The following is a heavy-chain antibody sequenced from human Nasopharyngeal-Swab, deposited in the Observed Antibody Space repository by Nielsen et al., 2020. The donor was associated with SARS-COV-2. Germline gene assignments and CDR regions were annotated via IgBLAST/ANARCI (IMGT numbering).Heavy chain of an antibody. CDR2: VSYSGTA. Sequence: GSLRLSCTVSGASISSSINYWGWIRQSTQKGLDWFGTVSYSGTANYNPSLNSRVTISVDTSKNQFSLKLISVTAADTAVYYCARDESGDYLGLPFDYWGQGTLVTVSS. CDR1: GASISSSINY. J-gene: IGHJ4*02. CDR3: ARDESGDYLGLPFDY. V-gene: IGHV4-39*07. D-gene: IGHD4-17*01.